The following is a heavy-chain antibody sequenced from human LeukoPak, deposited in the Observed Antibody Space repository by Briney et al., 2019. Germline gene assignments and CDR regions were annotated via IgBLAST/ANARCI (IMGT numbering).Heavy chain of an antibody. CDR2: INNEGTGT. CDR3: VRDWFGEFR. D-gene: IGHD3-10*01. J-gene: IGHJ4*02. CDR1: GFTFRKYW. V-gene: IGHV3-74*01. Sequence: GGSLRLSCATSGFTFRKYWMHWVRQAPGKGLVWISRINNEGTGTIYADFVKGRFTISRDNAENTLYLQMNSLRVEDTAVYYCVRDWFGEFRWGQGTQVTVSS.